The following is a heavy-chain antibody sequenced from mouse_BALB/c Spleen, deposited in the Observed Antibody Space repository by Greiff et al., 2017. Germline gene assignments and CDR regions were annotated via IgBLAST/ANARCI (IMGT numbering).Heavy chain of an antibody. Sequence: VQLQQSGADLVKPGASVKLSCTASGYTFTEYIIHWVKQRSGQGLEWIGCFYTGSGSIKYNEKFKDKTTLTGHKSTSTVYMELSRLTSEDSAVYFCARDEETRHYFAYWGQGTLVTVSA. D-gene: IGHD1-1*02. V-gene: IGHV1-62-2*01. CDR1: GYTFTEYI. CDR2: FYTGSGSI. J-gene: IGHJ3*01. CDR3: ARDEETRHYFAY.